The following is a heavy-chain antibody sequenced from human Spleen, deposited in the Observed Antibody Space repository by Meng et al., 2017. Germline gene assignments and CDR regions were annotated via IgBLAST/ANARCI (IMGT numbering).Heavy chain of an antibody. CDR1: GFIFRNYA. Sequence: QVQIVESGGGVVQPGRSLRLSCSASGFIFRNYAMHWVRQAPGKGLEWVAVISYDGSYKNYADSVKGRFTISRDNSKNTLHLQMDSLRAEETAVYYCAKETSDSSAFYRYDIWGQGSLVTVSS. V-gene: IGHV3-30-3*01. CDR2: ISYDGSYK. J-gene: IGHJ4*02. CDR3: AKETSDSSAFYRYDI. D-gene: IGHD3-22*01.